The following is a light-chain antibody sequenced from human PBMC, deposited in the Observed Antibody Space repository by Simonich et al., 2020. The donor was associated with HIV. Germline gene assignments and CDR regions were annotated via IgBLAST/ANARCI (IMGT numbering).Light chain of an antibody. CDR2: VVT. V-gene: IGLV2-14*03. CDR1: SSDVGGYNY. J-gene: IGLJ2*01. CDR3: SSYAGSNNLV. Sequence: QSALTQPASVSGSPGQSITISCTGTSSDVGGYNYVSWYQQHPGKAPKHIIYVVTNRPSVVSNRFSGSKSGNTASLTISGLQAEDEADYYCSSYAGSNNLVFGGGTKLTVL.